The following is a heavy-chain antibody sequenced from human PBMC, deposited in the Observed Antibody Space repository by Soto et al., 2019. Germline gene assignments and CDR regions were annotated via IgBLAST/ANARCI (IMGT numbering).Heavy chain of an antibody. CDR3: ARVFTIAAKNDY. CDR2: INPNSGGT. CDR1: GYTFTGYY. Sequence: WASVKVSCKASGYTFTGYYMHWVRQAPGQGLEWMGWINPNSGGTNYAQKFQGRVTMTRDTPISTAYMELSRLRSDDTAVYYCARVFTIAAKNDYWGQGTLVTVSS. J-gene: IGHJ4*02. V-gene: IGHV1-2*02. D-gene: IGHD6-13*01.